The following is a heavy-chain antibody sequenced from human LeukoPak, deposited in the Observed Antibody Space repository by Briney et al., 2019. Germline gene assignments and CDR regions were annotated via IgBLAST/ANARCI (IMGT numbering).Heavy chain of an antibody. D-gene: IGHD2-2*01. J-gene: IGHJ4*02. CDR1: GYSFTNYW. CDR3: ARHGLYCSSTSCYLFDY. CDR2: IYPGDSDT. V-gene: IGHV5-51*01. Sequence: GESLKISCKGSGYSFTNYWIAWVRQMPGKGLEWVGIIYPGDSDTRYSPSFQGQATISADKSISTAYLQWSSLKASDTAMYYCARHGLYCSSTSCYLFDYWGQGTLVTVSS.